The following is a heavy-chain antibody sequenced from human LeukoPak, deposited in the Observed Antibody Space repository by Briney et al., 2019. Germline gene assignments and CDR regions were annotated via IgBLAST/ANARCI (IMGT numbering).Heavy chain of an antibody. CDR3: TRQQLVFDC. CDR2: IKRKTDGGTT. CDR1: GFTFSNAW. Sequence: PGGSLRLSCAASGFTFSNAWMSWVRQAPGKGLEWVGRIKRKTDGGTTDYAAPVKGRFTTSRDDSKNTLSLQMNSLKTEDTAVYYCTRQQLVFDCWGQGTLVTVSS. V-gene: IGHV3-15*01. D-gene: IGHD6-13*01. J-gene: IGHJ4*02.